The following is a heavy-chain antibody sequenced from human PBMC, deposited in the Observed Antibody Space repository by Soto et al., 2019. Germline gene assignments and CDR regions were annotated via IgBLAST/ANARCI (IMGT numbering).Heavy chain of an antibody. CDR2: IYYSGST. V-gene: IGHV4-59*01. Sequence: SETLSLTCTVSGGSISSYYWSWIRQPPGKGLEWIGYIYYSGSTNYNPSLKSRVTISVDTSKNQFSLKLSSVTAADTAVYYCARAPSQVEQWPIPQDYYYYYYMDVWGKGTTVTVSS. J-gene: IGHJ6*03. D-gene: IGHD6-19*01. CDR1: GGSISSYY. CDR3: ARAPSQVEQWPIPQDYYYYYYMDV.